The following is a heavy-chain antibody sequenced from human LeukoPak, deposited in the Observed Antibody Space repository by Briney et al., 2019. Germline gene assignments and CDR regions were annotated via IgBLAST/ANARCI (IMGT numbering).Heavy chain of an antibody. CDR2: IRYDGSNK. Sequence: PGGSLRLSCAASGFTFSSYGMHWVRQAPGKGLEWVAFIRYDGSNKYYADSVKGRFTISRDNSKNTLYLQMNSLRAEDTAVYYCARAYSSSSKPSDYWGQGTLVTVSS. J-gene: IGHJ4*02. V-gene: IGHV3-30*02. CDR3: ARAYSSSSKPSDY. D-gene: IGHD6-6*01. CDR1: GFTFSSYG.